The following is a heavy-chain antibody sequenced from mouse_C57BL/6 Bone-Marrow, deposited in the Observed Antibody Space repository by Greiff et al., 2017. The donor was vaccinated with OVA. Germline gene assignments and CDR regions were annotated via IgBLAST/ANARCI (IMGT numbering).Heavy chain of an antibody. CDR1: GYSITSGYD. V-gene: IGHV3-1*01. J-gene: IGHJ3*01. CDR2: ISYSGST. CDR3: ARGGNGYDEFAY. D-gene: IGHD2-2*01. Sequence: DVKLQESGPGMVKPSQSLSLTCTVTGYSITSGYDWHWIRHFPGNKLEWMGYISYSGSTNYNPSLKSRISITHDTSKNHFFLKLNSVTTEDTATYYCARGGNGYDEFAYWGQGTLVTVSA.